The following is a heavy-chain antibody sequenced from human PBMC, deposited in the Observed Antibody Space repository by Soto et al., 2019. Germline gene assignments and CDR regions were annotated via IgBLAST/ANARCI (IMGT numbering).Heavy chain of an antibody. V-gene: IGHV3-23*01. Sequence: VGLMRGRSAVLGFTIGNYGVPRVIKATGKRLEWVSSISGNGGSTYYADSVKGRFTISRDNSKNTLYLQMNNLRAEDTSIYYSTKDSIDGYNYSSYLGQGSPVTVTP. D-gene: IGHD5-12*01. CDR2: ISGNGGST. CDR1: GFTIGNYG. J-gene: IGHJ4*02. CDR3: TKDSIDGYNYSSY.